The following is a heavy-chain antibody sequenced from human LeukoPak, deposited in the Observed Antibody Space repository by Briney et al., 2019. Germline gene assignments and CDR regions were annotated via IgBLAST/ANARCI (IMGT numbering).Heavy chain of an antibody. Sequence: SETLSLTCTVSGGSISSSSYFWGWIRQPPGKGLEWIGSIYYSGSSYYNLSLKSRVTISVDTSKNQFSLKLNSVTAADTAVYYCARRDNGPFAYWGQGTLVTVSS. J-gene: IGHJ4*02. D-gene: IGHD2-8*01. CDR1: GGSISSSSYF. V-gene: IGHV4-39*01. CDR3: ARRDNGPFAY. CDR2: IYYSGSS.